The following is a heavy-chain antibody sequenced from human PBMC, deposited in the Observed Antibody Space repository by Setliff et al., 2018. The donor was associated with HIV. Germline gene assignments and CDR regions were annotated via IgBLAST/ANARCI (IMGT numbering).Heavy chain of an antibody. CDR2: TNPSGST. J-gene: IGHJ6*03. V-gene: IGHV4-34*01. CDR1: VGSFSGHY. D-gene: IGHD1-26*01. CDR3: ARGQDLGATWTGYYYYYMDV. Sequence: SETLTLTCAVYVGSFSGHYWIWIRQPPGKGLEWIGETNPSGSTKYNPSLKSRVSISVDRSKNQFSLKLTSVTAADTAVYYCARGQDLGATWTGYYYYYMDVWGKGTTVTVSS.